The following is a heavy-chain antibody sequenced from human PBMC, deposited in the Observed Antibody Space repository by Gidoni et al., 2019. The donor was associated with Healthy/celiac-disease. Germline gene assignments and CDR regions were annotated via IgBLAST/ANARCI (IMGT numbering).Heavy chain of an antibody. D-gene: IGHD4-17*01. CDR1: GFIFSTSG. CDR2: IVGNGYNT. V-gene: IGHV3-23*01. Sequence: EVQLLESGGGLVQPGGSLRLSCAASGFIFSTSGMSWVRQAPGKGLEWVADIVGNGYNTHYAYAVKGRFTISRDKSKNTLYLHMSGLRGDDTAKYFCAKEIPDYGDYVFDYWGQGTVVTVSS. J-gene: IGHJ4*02. CDR3: AKEIPDYGDYVFDY.